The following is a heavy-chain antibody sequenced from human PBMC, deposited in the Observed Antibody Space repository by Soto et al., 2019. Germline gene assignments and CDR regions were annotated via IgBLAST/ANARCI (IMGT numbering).Heavy chain of an antibody. CDR3: AKDLMGSYSDAFDI. CDR2: IWFDGSDK. D-gene: IGHD1-26*01. CDR1: GFTFSSYG. Sequence: GGSLRLSCAASGFTFSSYGMHWVRQAPGKGLEWVALIWFDGSDKYYTESVKGRFTISRDNSKNTLYLQMNSLRAEDTAVYYCAKDLMGSYSDAFDIWGQGTMVTVSS. V-gene: IGHV3-30*02. J-gene: IGHJ3*02.